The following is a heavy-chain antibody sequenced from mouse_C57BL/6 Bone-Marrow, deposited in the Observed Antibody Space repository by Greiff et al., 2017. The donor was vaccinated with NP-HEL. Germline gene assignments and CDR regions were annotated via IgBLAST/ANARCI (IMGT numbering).Heavy chain of an antibody. CDR3: ARKVRELQDAMDY. Sequence: QVQLKESGPELVKPGASVKISCKASGYTFTDYYINWVKQRPGQGLEWIGWIFPGSGSTYYNEKFKGKATLTVDKSSSTAYMLLSSLTSEDYAVYFCARKVRELQDAMDYWGQGTSVTVSS. J-gene: IGHJ4*01. D-gene: IGHD2-10*02. CDR2: IFPGSGST. V-gene: IGHV1-75*01. CDR1: GYTFTDYY.